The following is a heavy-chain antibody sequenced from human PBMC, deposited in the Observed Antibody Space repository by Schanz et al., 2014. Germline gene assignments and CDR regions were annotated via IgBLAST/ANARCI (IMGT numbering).Heavy chain of an antibody. CDR2: INQSGDT. J-gene: IGHJ4*02. CDR1: GGSFSGYY. Sequence: QVQLQQWGAGLLKPSETLSLTCAVSGGSFSGYYWSWIRQPPDTGLEWIGEINQSGDTNYNPSLKSRVPISVDTSTNQFSRNQRSVTAADTAVYYCARLYCSTPGCYVSPNGFAKDYWGQGTLVTVSS. CDR3: ARLYCSTPGCYVSPNGFAKDY. V-gene: IGHV4-34*01. D-gene: IGHD2-2*01.